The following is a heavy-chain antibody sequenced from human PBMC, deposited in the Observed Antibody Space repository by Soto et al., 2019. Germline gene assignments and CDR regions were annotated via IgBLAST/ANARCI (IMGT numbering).Heavy chain of an antibody. CDR1: GGSFNRHT. D-gene: IGHD5-12*01. CDR2: IIPIFGTA. CDR3: AISHPDVDGYNFDY. Sequence: QVQLVQSGAEVRKPGSSVRVSCKASGGSFNRHTISWVRQAPGQGLEWMGGIIPIFGTANHAQKFQGRVTIIADESTSTVYMELSSLRSDDTAIYYCAISHPDVDGYNFDYWGQGTLVTVSS. V-gene: IGHV1-69*01. J-gene: IGHJ4*02.